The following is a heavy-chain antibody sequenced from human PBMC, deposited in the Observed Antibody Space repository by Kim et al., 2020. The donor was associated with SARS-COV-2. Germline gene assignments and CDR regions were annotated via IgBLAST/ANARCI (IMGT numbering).Heavy chain of an antibody. CDR1: GGTFSSYA. J-gene: IGHJ4*02. Sequence: SVKVSCKASGGTFSSYAISWVRQAPGQGLEWMGGIIPIFGTANYAQKFQGRVTITADESTSTAYMELSSLRSEDTAVYYCARPATNYYDSSGYYYGADYWGQGTLVTVSS. D-gene: IGHD3-22*01. V-gene: IGHV1-69*13. CDR3: ARPATNYYDSSGYYYGADY. CDR2: IIPIFGTA.